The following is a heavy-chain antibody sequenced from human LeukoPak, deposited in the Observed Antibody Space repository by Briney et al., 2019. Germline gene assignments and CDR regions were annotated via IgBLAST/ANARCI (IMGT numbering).Heavy chain of an antibody. V-gene: IGHV3-48*01. J-gene: IGHJ6*02. CDR3: ARADTLVRGVPYGMDV. Sequence: GGSLRLSCAASGFTFSSYSMNWVRQAPGKGLEWVSYISSSSSTIYYADSVKGRFTISRDNAKNSLYLQMNSLRAEDTAVYYCARADTLVRGVPYGMDVWGQGTTVTVSS. CDR1: GFTFSSYS. CDR2: ISSSSSTI. D-gene: IGHD3-10*01.